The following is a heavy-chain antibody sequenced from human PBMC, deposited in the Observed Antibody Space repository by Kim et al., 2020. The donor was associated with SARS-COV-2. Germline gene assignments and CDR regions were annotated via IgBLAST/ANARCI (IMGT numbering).Heavy chain of an antibody. CDR3: ARARYDFWSGYPSLSFNY. Sequence: GESLKISCKGSGYSFTSYWIGWVRQMPGKGLEWMGIIYPGDSDTRYSPSFQGQVTISADKSISTAYLQWSSLKASDTAMYYCARARYDFWSGYPSLSFNYWGQGTLVTVSS. J-gene: IGHJ4*02. V-gene: IGHV5-51*01. CDR1: GYSFTSYW. CDR2: IYPGDSDT. D-gene: IGHD3-3*01.